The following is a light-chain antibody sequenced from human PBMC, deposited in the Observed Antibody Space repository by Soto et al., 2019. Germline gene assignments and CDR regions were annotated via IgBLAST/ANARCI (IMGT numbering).Light chain of an antibody. CDR2: ETN. Sequence: EIVLTQSPDTLSSSPGDSLTLSCRASQSVRNNYLAWYQLKPGQAPRRLIYETNRRATGIQDRFSGSGSGTESTLTIRRLEPEDFAVYYCQQYGSSGTFGQGTKVDIK. V-gene: IGKV3-20*01. J-gene: IGKJ1*01. CDR3: QQYGSSGT. CDR1: QSVRNNY.